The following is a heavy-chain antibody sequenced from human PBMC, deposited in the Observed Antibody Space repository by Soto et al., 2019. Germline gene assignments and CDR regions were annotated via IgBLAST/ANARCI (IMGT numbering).Heavy chain of an antibody. CDR3: AAGGGLPRYY. CDR2: IYYSGNT. V-gene: IGHV4-59*12. CDR1: GGSISSYY. D-gene: IGHD5-12*01. Sequence: SETLSLTCSVSGGSISSYYWSWIRQPPGKGLEWIGYIYYSGNTNYNPSLKSRVTISVDTSKNQVSLKLSSVTAADTALYYCAAGGGLPRYYWGQGTLVTVSS. J-gene: IGHJ4*02.